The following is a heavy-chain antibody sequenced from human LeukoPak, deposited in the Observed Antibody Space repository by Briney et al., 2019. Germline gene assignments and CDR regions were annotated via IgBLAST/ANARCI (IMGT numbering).Heavy chain of an antibody. Sequence: PGGSLRLSCAASGFTFDDYAMHWVRQAPGKGLEWVSFIGWVGGSTYYVDSVKGRFTISRDNSKNSLYLQMNSLRAEDTALYYCAKERFEYSGSPILDYWGQGTLVTVSS. CDR3: AKERFEYSGSPILDY. CDR2: IGWVGGST. J-gene: IGHJ4*02. D-gene: IGHD6-6*01. V-gene: IGHV3-43D*03. CDR1: GFTFDDYA.